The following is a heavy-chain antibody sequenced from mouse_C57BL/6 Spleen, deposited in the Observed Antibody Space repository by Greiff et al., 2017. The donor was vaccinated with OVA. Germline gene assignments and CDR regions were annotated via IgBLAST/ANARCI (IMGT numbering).Heavy chain of an antibody. D-gene: IGHD1-1*01. V-gene: IGHV14-4*01. Sequence: VQLQQSGAELVRPGASVKLSCTASGFNIKDDYMHWVKQRPEQGLEWIGWIDPENGDTEYASKFQGKATITADTSSNTAYLQLSSLTSEDTAVYYCTTYYGSSYGYWGQGTTLKVSS. CDR1: GFNIKDDY. CDR2: IDPENGDT. J-gene: IGHJ2*01. CDR3: TTYYGSSYGY.